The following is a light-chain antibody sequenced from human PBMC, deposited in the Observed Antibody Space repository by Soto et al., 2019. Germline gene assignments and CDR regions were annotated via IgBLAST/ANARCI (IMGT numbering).Light chain of an antibody. CDR2: WAS. J-gene: IGKJ4*01. V-gene: IGKV4-1*01. CDR3: QQYYNTPLT. Sequence: DLVMTQSPDSLAVSLGERSTINCKTSQSVLHSSQNKDSLAWYQQKPGQPPKLLISWASTREFGVPDRFSGSGSGTDFTLTISSLQAEDVAVYYCQQYYNTPLTFGGGTKVDIK. CDR1: QSVLHSSQNKDS.